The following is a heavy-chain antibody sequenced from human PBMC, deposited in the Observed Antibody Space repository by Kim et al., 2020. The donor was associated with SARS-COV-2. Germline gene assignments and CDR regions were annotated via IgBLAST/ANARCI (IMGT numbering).Heavy chain of an antibody. V-gene: IGHV1-8*02. CDR1: GYFFSTYD. D-gene: IGHD2-21*01. CDR3: ARTTTCWPNWFDS. J-gene: IGHJ5*01. Sequence: ASVKVSCMASGYFFSTYDINWVRQASGQGLEWLGWVTPSSGNTGSAQKFQGRVTMTRDTSIRTAYMELRNLRSEDTAIYYCARTTTCWPNWFDSWGQGTLVTVSS. CDR2: VTPSSGNT.